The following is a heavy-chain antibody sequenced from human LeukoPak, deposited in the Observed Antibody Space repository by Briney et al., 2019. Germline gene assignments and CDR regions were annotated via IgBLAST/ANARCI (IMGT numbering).Heavy chain of an antibody. CDR2: ISGSGGST. CDR1: GFTFSSYA. Sequence: PGGSLRLSCAASGFTFSSYAMSWVRQAPGKGLEWVSAISGSGGSTYYADSVKGRFAISRDNSKNTLYLQMNSLRAEDTAVYYCAKGLTGIAVAGLDYWGQGTLVTVSS. V-gene: IGHV3-23*01. D-gene: IGHD6-19*01. J-gene: IGHJ4*02. CDR3: AKGLTGIAVAGLDY.